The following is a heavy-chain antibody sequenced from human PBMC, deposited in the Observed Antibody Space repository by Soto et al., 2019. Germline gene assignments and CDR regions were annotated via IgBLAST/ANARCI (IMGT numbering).Heavy chain of an antibody. CDR3: ARLRGSGYSGYDRYYFDY. CDR2: IYYSGST. Sequence: QVQLQESGPGLVKPSETLSLTCTVSGGSISTCYWSWIRQPPGKGLEWIGYIYYSGSTNYNPSLKDRVTISVDTTENQFTLKMTSVTAADTAVYYCARLRGSGYSGYDRYYFDYWGQGTLVTVSS. CDR1: GGSISTCY. V-gene: IGHV4-59*08. D-gene: IGHD5-12*01. J-gene: IGHJ4*02.